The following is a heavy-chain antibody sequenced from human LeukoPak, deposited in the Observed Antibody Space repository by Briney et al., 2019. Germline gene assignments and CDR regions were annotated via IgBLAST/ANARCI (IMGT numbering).Heavy chain of an antibody. Sequence: GGSLRLSCAASGFTFSSYWMHWVRQAPGKGLVWVSRINSDGSSTTYADSVKGRFTISRANANNTLYLQIHSLRAEDTAVYYCARRDSGYDNRAFDIWGQGTMFIVSS. V-gene: IGHV3-74*03. CDR1: GFTFSSYW. CDR2: INSDGSST. CDR3: ARRDSGYDNRAFDI. J-gene: IGHJ3*02. D-gene: IGHD5-12*01.